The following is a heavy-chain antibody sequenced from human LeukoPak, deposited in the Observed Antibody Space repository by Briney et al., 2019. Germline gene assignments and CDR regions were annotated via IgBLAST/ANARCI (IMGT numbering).Heavy chain of an antibody. D-gene: IGHD6-13*01. V-gene: IGHV3-49*04. J-gene: IGHJ6*02. CDR1: GFTFGDYA. CDR2: IRSKAYGGTT. CDR3: AREVWVIAAAGTAPYYYYYGMDV. Sequence: GGSLRLSCTASGFTFGDYAMSWVRQAPGKGPEWVGFIRSKAYGGTTEYAASVKGRFTISRDDSKSIAYLQMNSLKTEDTAVYYCAREVWVIAAAGTAPYYYYYGMDVWGQGTTVTVSS.